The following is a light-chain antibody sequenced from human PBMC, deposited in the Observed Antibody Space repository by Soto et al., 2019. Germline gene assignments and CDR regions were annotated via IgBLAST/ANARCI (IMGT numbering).Light chain of an antibody. CDR2: ANS. V-gene: IGLV1-40*01. Sequence: QAVVTQPPSVSGAPGQRVTISCTGSRSNIGAGYDVHWYQQLPGTAPKVLIYANSNRPSGVPDRFSGSKSGTSASLAITGLQAEDEADYYCRSYDSSLSVVFGGGTKLTVL. CDR1: RSNIGAGYD. J-gene: IGLJ2*01. CDR3: RSYDSSLSVV.